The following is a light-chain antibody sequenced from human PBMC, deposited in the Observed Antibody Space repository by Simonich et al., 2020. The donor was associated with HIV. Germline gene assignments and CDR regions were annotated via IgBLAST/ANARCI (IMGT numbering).Light chain of an antibody. Sequence: DIQMTQSPSSVSASVVDRVTITFRASQGISNWLAWYQQKPGKAPKLLIYAASTLQNVVPSRFSGSGSGTDFTLTISSLQPEDFATYYCQQANSFPFTFGPGTKVDIK. CDR1: QGISNW. V-gene: IGKV1-12*01. CDR2: AAS. J-gene: IGKJ3*01. CDR3: QQANSFPFT.